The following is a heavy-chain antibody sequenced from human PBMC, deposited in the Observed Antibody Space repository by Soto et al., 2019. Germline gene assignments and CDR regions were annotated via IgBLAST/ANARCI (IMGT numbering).Heavy chain of an antibody. CDR3: ARVVPGAEAWFGP. V-gene: IGHV1-18*01. D-gene: IGHD2-2*01. J-gene: IGHJ5*02. Sequence: ASVTVSCKTSGYTFSNYGITWVRQAPGQPLEWLGWISLYSDGTNYAQKFQGRVSMTTDTSTTTAYMELRSLRSDDTAVYYCARVVPGAEAWFGPWGQGSLVTVSS. CDR2: ISLYSDGT. CDR1: GYTFSNYG.